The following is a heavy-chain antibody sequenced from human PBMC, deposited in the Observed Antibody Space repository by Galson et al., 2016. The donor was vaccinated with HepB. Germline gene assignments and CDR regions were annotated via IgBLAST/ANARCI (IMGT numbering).Heavy chain of an antibody. Sequence: KVSCKASGYSFTTYWITWVRQIPGKGLEWLGTIDPSAPYTNYNPSLRGHVTISIDKSIATAYLQRSSLTASDTAIYYCARHYNYSYAYWGQGALVTVSS. CDR2: IDPSAPYT. CDR1: GYSFTTYW. J-gene: IGHJ4*02. V-gene: IGHV5-10-1*01. CDR3: ARHYNYSYAY. D-gene: IGHD3-10*01.